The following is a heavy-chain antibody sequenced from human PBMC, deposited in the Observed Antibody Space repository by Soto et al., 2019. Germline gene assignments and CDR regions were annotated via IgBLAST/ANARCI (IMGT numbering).Heavy chain of an antibody. CDR1: GYTFTGYY. V-gene: IGHV1-2*04. CDR2: INPNSGGT. J-gene: IGHJ6*02. CDR3: ARDWDWNYGHYYGMDV. Sequence: ASVKVSCKASGYTFTGYYMHWVRQAPGQGLEWMGWINPNSGGTNYAQKFQGWVTMTRDTSISTAYMELSRLRSDDTAVYYCARDWDWNYGHYYGMDVWGQGTTVTVSS. D-gene: IGHD1-7*01.